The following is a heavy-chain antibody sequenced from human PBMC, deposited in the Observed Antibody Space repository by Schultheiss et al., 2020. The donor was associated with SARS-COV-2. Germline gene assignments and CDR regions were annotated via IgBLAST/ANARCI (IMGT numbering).Heavy chain of an antibody. Sequence: GGSLRLSCAASGFTFSSYAMHWVRQAPGKGPEWVSSMTTSGGSTFYIDSVKGRFTISRDKSKNTVSLQMNSLRPEDTAVYYCAKDRYYGSGSMDVWGQGTTVTVSS. D-gene: IGHD3-10*01. CDR2: MTTSGGST. V-gene: IGHV3-23*01. CDR1: GFTFSSYA. J-gene: IGHJ6*02. CDR3: AKDRYYGSGSMDV.